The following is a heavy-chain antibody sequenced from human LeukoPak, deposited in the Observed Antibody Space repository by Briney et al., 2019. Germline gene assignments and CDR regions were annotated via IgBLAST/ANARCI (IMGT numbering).Heavy chain of an antibody. J-gene: IGHJ4*02. CDR3: AKGMVRGVHWIDY. D-gene: IGHD3-10*01. CDR2: IYSGGST. Sequence: PGGSLRLSCAASGFTVSSNYMSWVRQAPGKGLEWVSVIYSGGSTYYADSVKGRFTISRDNSKNTLYLQMNSLRAEDTAVYYCAKGMVRGVHWIDYWGQGTLVTVSS. CDR1: GFTVSSNY. V-gene: IGHV3-53*01.